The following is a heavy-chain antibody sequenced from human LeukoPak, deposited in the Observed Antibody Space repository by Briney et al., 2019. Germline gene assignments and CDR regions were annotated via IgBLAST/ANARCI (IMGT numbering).Heavy chain of an antibody. Sequence: GASVKVSCKASGYTFTSYGISWVRQAPGQGLEWMGWISAYNGNTNYAQKLQGRVTMTTDTSTSTAYMELRNLRSDDTAVYYCARTYYYGSGSLRPFDYWGQGTLVTVSS. CDR3: ARTYYYGSGSLRPFDY. CDR2: ISAYNGNT. V-gene: IGHV1-18*01. CDR1: GYTFTSYG. J-gene: IGHJ4*02. D-gene: IGHD3-10*01.